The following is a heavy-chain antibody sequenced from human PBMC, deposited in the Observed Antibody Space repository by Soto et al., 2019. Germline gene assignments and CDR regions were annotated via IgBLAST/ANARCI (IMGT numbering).Heavy chain of an antibody. Sequence: QVQLVQSGAEVKKPGSSVKVSCKTSGGTFSSYAISWVRQAPGQGLEWMGGIIPMFGTANYAQKFQGRVTIPADESTRTAYMELSSLRSEDTAVYYCARSRANYYDSRGYYYSTFDYWGQGTLVTVSS. CDR2: IIPMFGTA. CDR1: GGTFSSYA. V-gene: IGHV1-69*12. D-gene: IGHD3-22*01. J-gene: IGHJ4*02. CDR3: ARSRANYYDSRGYYYSTFDY.